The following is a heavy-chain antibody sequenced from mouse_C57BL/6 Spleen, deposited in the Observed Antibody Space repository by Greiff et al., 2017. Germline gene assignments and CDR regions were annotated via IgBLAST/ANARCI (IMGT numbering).Heavy chain of an antibody. J-gene: IGHJ3*01. CDR3: ARSVYYGSSPFAY. V-gene: IGHV1-55*01. CDR1: GYTFTSYW. CDR2: IYPGSGST. Sequence: QVQLQQPGAELVKPGASVKMSCKASGYTFTSYWITWVKQRPGQGLEWIGDIYPGSGSTNYNEKFTSKATLTVDTSSSTAYMQLSSLTSEDSAVYYCARSVYYGSSPFAYWGQGTLVTVSA. D-gene: IGHD1-1*01.